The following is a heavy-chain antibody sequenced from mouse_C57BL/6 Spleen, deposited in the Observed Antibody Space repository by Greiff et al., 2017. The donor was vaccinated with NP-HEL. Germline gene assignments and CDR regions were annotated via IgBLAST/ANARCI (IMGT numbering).Heavy chain of an antibody. J-gene: IGHJ4*01. CDR1: GYTFTDYY. Sequence: VQLQQSGPVLVKPGASVKMSCKASGYTFTDYYMNWVKQSHGKSLEWIGVINPYNGGTSYNQKFKGKATLTVDKSSSTAYMELNSLTSKDSAVYYCARGGIWAMDYWGQGTSVTVSS. CDR2: INPYNGGT. V-gene: IGHV1-19*01. CDR3: ARGGIWAMDY. D-gene: IGHD1-1*02.